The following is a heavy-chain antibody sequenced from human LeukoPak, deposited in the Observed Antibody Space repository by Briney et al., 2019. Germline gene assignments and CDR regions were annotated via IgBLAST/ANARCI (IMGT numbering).Heavy chain of an antibody. J-gene: IGHJ3*02. CDR2: IYTSGST. CDR1: GGSISSGSYY. V-gene: IGHV4-61*02. Sequence: PSQTLSLTCTVSGGSISSGSYYWSWIPQPAGKGLEWIGRIYTSGSTNYNPSLKSRVTISVDASKNQFSLKLSSVTAADTAVYYCAREKGDAFDIWGQGTMVTVSS. CDR3: AREKGDAFDI.